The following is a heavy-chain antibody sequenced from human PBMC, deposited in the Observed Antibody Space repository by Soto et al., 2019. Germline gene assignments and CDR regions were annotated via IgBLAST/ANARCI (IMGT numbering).Heavy chain of an antibody. V-gene: IGHV3-23*01. J-gene: IGHJ4*02. CDR3: AKAGTYYFDY. Sequence: LRLSCADSGFTLSSYAMSWVRQAPGKGLEWVSAISGSGGSTYYADSVKGRFTISRDNSKNTLYLQMNSLRAEDTAVYYCAKAGTYYFDYWGQGTLVTVSS. D-gene: IGHD3-10*01. CDR1: GFTLSSYA. CDR2: ISGSGGST.